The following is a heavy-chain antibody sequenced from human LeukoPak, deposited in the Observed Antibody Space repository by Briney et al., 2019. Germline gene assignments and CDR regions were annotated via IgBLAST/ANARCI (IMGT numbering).Heavy chain of an antibody. Sequence: ASVKVSFKASGYTFTSYYMNWVRQAPGQGLEWMGIINPSGGSTSYAQKFQGRVTMTRDTSTSTVYMELSSLRSEDTAVYYCARAAPGMPDVWGQGTTVTVSS. CDR2: INPSGGST. D-gene: IGHD2-2*01. V-gene: IGHV1-46*01. CDR3: ARAAPGMPDV. J-gene: IGHJ6*02. CDR1: GYTFTSYY.